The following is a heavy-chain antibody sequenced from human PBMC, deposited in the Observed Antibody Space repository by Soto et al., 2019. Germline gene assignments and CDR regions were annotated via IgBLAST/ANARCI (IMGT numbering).Heavy chain of an antibody. CDR2: ISSSSSYI. CDR3: ARDPSLRIAAAGTFDC. J-gene: IGHJ4*02. CDR1: GFTFSSYS. Sequence: GGSLRLSCAASGFTFSSYSMNWVRQAPGKGLEWVSSISSSSSYIYYADSVKGRFTISRDNAKNSLYLQMNSLRAEDTAVYYCARDPSLRIAAAGTFDCWGQGTLVTVSS. V-gene: IGHV3-21*01. D-gene: IGHD6-13*01.